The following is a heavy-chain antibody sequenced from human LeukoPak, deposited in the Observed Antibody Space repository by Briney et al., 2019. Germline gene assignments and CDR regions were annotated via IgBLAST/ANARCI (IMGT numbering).Heavy chain of an antibody. Sequence: ASVKVSCKASGYTFTSYYMHWVRQAPGQGLEWMGIINPSGGSTSYAQKSQGRVTMTRDTSTSTVYMELSSLRSEDTAVYYCARDPDTAMVIGSYYFDYWGQGTLVTVSS. D-gene: IGHD5-18*01. J-gene: IGHJ4*02. CDR3: ARDPDTAMVIGSYYFDY. V-gene: IGHV1-46*01. CDR1: GYTFTSYY. CDR2: INPSGGST.